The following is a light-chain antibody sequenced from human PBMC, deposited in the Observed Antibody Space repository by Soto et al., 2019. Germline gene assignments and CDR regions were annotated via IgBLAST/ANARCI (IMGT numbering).Light chain of an antibody. J-gene: IGLJ3*02. CDR2: EVS. V-gene: IGLV2-14*01. CDR3: SSYTTNSTHWV. CDR1: SSDVGGYNY. Sequence: QSALTQPASVSGSPGQSITISCTGTSSDVGGYNYVSWYQQHPGKAPKLMIYEVSNRPSGVSNRFSGSKSGNTASLTISGLQAEDEADYSCSSYTTNSTHWVFGGGTKLTVL.